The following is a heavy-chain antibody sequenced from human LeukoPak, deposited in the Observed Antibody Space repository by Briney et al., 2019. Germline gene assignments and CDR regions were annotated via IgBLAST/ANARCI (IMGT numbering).Heavy chain of an antibody. Sequence: GASVKVSCKASGYTFTSYAINWVRQAPGPGLEWMGGIIPIFGTANYAQKFQGRVTITADESTSTVYMEMNSLKFEDTAVYYCARGWEHDSGGRPTAYVYWGQGTLVTVSS. CDR3: ARGWEHDSGGRPTAYVY. J-gene: IGHJ4*02. CDR2: IIPIFGTA. CDR1: GYTFTSYA. D-gene: IGHD3-22*01. V-gene: IGHV1-69*13.